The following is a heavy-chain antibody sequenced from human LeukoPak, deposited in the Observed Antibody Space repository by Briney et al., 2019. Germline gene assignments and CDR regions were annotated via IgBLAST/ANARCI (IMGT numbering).Heavy chain of an antibody. CDR3: ARDPVGF. V-gene: IGHV3-33*08. CDR1: GFPFSSHC. J-gene: IGHJ4*02. D-gene: IGHD3-3*01. Sequence: GGSLRLLCGASGFPFSSHCMLGVRQAPGKGLEWVAVIWYDGSNKYYADSVKGRFTISRDNSKNTLYLQMNSLRAEDTAVYYCARDPVGFGGQGTLVTVSS. CDR2: IWYDGSNK.